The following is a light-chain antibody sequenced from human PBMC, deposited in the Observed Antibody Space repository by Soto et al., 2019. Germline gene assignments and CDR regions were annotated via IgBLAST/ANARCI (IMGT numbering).Light chain of an antibody. CDR3: QQYNNWHT. V-gene: IGKV3-15*01. J-gene: IGKJ5*01. CDR2: GAS. Sequence: VMTQSPDTLSVSPGERATLSCRASQSVSSNLAWYQQKPGQAPKLIIYGASTRATGIPARVSGRGSGTEVTHTISSLQAEDFAVYNCQQYNNWHTFGQATRLEIK. CDR1: QSVSSN.